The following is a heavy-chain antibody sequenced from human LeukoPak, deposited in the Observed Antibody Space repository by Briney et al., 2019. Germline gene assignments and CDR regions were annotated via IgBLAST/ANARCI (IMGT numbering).Heavy chain of an antibody. CDR3: ARVDAAGSYGMDV. J-gene: IGHJ6*02. D-gene: IGHD6-13*01. V-gene: IGHV1-69*13. CDR2: IIPIFGTA. Sequence: SVKVSCKASGGTFSSYAISWVRQAPGQGIEWMGGIIPIFGTANYAQKFQGRVTITADESTSTAYMELSSLRSEDTAVYYCARVDAAGSYGMDVWGQGTTVTVSS. CDR1: GGTFSSYA.